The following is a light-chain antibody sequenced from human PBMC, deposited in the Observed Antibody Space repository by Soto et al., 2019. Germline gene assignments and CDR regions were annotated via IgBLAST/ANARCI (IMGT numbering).Light chain of an antibody. CDR3: QQRSNWLFT. V-gene: IGKV3-11*01. CDR1: QSVSSY. Sequence: EIVLTQSPATLSLSPGERATFSCRASQSVSSYLAWYQQKPGQAPRLLIYDASNRATGIPARFSGSGSGTDFTLTISSLEPEDFAVYYCQQRSNWLFTFGPGTKVDIK. CDR2: DAS. J-gene: IGKJ3*01.